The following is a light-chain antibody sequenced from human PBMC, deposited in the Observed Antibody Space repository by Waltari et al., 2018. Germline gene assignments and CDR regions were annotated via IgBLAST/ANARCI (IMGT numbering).Light chain of an antibody. CDR1: QCISSY. V-gene: IGKV1-39*01. Sequence: DIQMTQSTSSLSASEGDRVTSTCRESQCISSYLTWYQQKPGTAPKLLIYAASSLQSGVPSRFSGSGSGTDFTLTISSLQPEDFATYYCQQSYSTPRLTFGGGTKVEIK. J-gene: IGKJ4*01. CDR2: AAS. CDR3: QQSYSTPRLT.